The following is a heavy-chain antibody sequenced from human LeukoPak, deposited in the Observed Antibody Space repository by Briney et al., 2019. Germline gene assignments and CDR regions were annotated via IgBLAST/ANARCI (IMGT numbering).Heavy chain of an antibody. V-gene: IGHV3-48*03. D-gene: IGHD5-18*01. J-gene: IGHJ5*02. CDR3: ARAADTAMVNVWFDP. CDR2: ISSSGSTI. Sequence: GGSLRLSCAASGFTFSSYEMNWVRQAPGKGLEWVSYISSSGSTIHYADSVKGRFTISRDNAKNSLYLQMNSLRAEDTAVYYCARAADTAMVNVWFDPWGQGTLVTVSS. CDR1: GFTFSSYE.